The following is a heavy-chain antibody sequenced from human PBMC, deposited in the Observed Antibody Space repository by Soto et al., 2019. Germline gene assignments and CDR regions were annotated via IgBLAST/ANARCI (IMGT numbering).Heavy chain of an antibody. CDR3: ARDLNSQPYGYRDYYGMDV. Sequence: QVQLVQSGAEVKKPGSSVKVSCKASGGTFSSYAISWVRQAPGQGLEWMGGIIPIFGTANYAQKFQGRVTITADKSTSTAYMELSSLRSEDTAVYYCARDLNSQPYGYRDYYGMDVWGQGTTVTVSS. CDR1: GGTFSSYA. V-gene: IGHV1-69*06. CDR2: IIPIFGTA. D-gene: IGHD5-18*01. J-gene: IGHJ6*02.